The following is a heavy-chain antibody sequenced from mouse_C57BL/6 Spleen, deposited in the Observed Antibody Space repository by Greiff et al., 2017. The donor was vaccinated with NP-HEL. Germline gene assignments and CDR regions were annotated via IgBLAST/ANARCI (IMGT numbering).Heavy chain of an antibody. Sequence: VQLQQSGAELVKPGASVKMSCKASGYTFTSYTMHWVKQRPGQGLEWIGYINPSSGYTKYNQKFKDKATLTADKSPSTAYMQLSSLTSEDSAVYYWARKSTRASYWGQGTTLTVSS. CDR3: ARKSTRASY. D-gene: IGHD3-1*01. V-gene: IGHV1-4*01. J-gene: IGHJ2*01. CDR1: GYTFTSYT. CDR2: INPSSGYT.